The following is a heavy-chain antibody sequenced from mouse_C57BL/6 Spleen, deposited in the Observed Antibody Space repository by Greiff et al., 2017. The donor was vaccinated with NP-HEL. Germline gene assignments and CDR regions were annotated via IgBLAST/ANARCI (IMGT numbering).Heavy chain of an antibody. V-gene: IGHV1-15*01. CDR1: GYTFTDYE. CDR3: SLFITTVVARDY. D-gene: IGHD1-1*01. Sequence: VKLQESGAELVRPGASVTLSCKASGYTFTDYEMHWVKQTPVHGLEWIGAIDPETGGTAYNQKFKGKAILTADKSSSTAYMELRSLTSEDSAVYYCSLFITTVVARDYWGQGTTLTVSS. CDR2: IDPETGGT. J-gene: IGHJ2*01.